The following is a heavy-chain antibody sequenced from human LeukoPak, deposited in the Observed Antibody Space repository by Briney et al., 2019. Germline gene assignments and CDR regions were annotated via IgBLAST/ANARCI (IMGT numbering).Heavy chain of an antibody. CDR1: GYTFTSYA. J-gene: IGHJ6*03. Sequence: ASVKVSCKASGYTFTSYAMHWVRQAPGQRLEWMGWINAGNGNTKYSQKFQGRVTITRDTSASTAYMELSSLRSDDTAIYYCATGWGGSYHEEDYYYMDVWGKGTTVTVSS. V-gene: IGHV1-3*01. CDR3: ATGWGGSYHEEDYYYMDV. D-gene: IGHD1-26*01. CDR2: INAGNGNT.